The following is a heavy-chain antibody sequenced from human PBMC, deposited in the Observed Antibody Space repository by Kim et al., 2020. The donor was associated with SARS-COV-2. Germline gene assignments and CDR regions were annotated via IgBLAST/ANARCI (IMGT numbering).Heavy chain of an antibody. J-gene: IGHJ4*02. D-gene: IGHD2-2*01. CDR3: ARDLVVVPAASGFDY. V-gene: IGHV1-46*01. Sequence: QKCQGRVTITREKSTSTVYMELSSLRSEDTAVYYCARDLVVVPAASGFDYWGQGTLVTVSS.